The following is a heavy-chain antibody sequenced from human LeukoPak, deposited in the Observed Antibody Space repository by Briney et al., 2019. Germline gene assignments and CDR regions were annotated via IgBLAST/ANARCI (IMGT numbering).Heavy chain of an antibody. CDR3: AREVSSSWYTDY. D-gene: IGHD6-13*01. CDR2: ISSSSTI. J-gene: IGHJ4*02. CDR1: GFTFSSYS. V-gene: IGHV3-48*02. Sequence: GGSLTLSCAASGFTFSSYSMNWVRQPPGKGLEWVSYISSSSTIYYADSVTGRFIMSGDSSKNSLYLQMNSLRDEDTAVYYCAREVSSSWYTDYWGQGTLVTVS.